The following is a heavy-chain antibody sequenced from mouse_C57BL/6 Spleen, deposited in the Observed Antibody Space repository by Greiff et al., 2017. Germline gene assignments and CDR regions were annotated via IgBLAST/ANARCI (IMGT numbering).Heavy chain of an antibody. CDR1: GFTFSSYA. CDR2: ISDGGSYT. J-gene: IGHJ4*01. Sequence: EVKLVESGGGLVKPGGSLKLSCAASGFTFSSYAMSWVRQTPEKRLEWVATISDGGSYTYYPDNVKGRFTISRDNAKNNLYLQMSHLKSEDTAMYYCARIYYGNYLYAMDYWGQGTSVTVSS. CDR3: ARIYYGNYLYAMDY. D-gene: IGHD2-1*01. V-gene: IGHV5-4*03.